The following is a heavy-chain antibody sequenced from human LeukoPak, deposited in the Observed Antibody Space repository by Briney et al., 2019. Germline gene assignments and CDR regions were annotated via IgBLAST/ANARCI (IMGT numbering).Heavy chain of an antibody. CDR3: AREGVGSGSYWGTYGMDV. D-gene: IGHD1-26*01. CDR1: GGTFSYYA. CDR2: IIPILGTA. Sequence: SVKVSCKASGGTFSYYAISWVRQAPGQGLEWMGKIIPILGTANYAQKFQGRVTITADKSTTTAYMELSSLRSEDTAVYYCAREGVGSGSYWGTYGMDVWGQGTTVTVSS. V-gene: IGHV1-69*04. J-gene: IGHJ6*02.